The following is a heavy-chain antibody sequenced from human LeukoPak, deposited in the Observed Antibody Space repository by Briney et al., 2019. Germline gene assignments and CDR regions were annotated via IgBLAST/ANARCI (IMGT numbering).Heavy chain of an antibody. Sequence: GESLQISCKASGYSFTSYWIGWVRQMPGKGLEWMGIIDPGDSETRYTPSFQGQVTISVDKSLTTADLQWNSLKASDTAMYYCARQTAMGRSGDYWGQGTLVTVSS. D-gene: IGHD5-18*01. CDR2: IDPGDSET. V-gene: IGHV5-51*01. CDR3: ARQTAMGRSGDY. CDR1: GYSFTSYW. J-gene: IGHJ4*02.